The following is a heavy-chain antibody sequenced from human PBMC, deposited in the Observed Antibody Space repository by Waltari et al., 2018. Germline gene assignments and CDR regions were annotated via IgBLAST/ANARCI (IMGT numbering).Heavy chain of an antibody. CDR1: GFTFSSYG. V-gene: IGHV3-33*01. D-gene: IGHD4-17*01. CDR3: ARDLGRGDYRRPAQTPDY. CDR2: IWYDGSNK. J-gene: IGHJ4*02. Sequence: QVQLVESGGGVVQPGRSLRLSCAASGFTFSSYGMHWVRQAPGKGLEWVAVIWYDGSNKYYADSVKGRFTISRDNSKNTLYLQMNSLRAEDTAVYYCARDLGRGDYRRPAQTPDYWGQGTLVTVSS.